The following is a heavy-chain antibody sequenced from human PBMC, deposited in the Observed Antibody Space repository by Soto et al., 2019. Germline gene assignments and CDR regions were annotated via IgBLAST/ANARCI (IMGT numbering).Heavy chain of an antibody. CDR2: IYYSGST. CDR3: ARGAFTRTSHGSDY. J-gene: IGHJ4*02. Sequence: SETLSLTCTVSGGSISSGGYYWSWIRQHPGKGLEWIGYIYYSGSTYYNPSLKSRVTISVDTSKNQFSLKLSSVTAADTAVYYCARGAFTRTSHGSDYWGQGTLVTVSS. D-gene: IGHD2-2*01. CDR1: GGSISSGGYY. V-gene: IGHV4-31*03.